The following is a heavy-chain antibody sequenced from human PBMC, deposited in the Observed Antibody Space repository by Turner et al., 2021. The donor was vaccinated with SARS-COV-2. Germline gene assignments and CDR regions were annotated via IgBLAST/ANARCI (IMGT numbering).Heavy chain of an antibody. D-gene: IGHD3-16*01. Sequence: EVQLVESGGGLVQPGGCLRLTCAASGFTVSSNYMSWVRLAPGKGLEWVSLIYSGGSTFYADSVKGRFTISRHNSKNTLYLQMNSLRAEDTAVYFCARGIWGDAFDIWGQGTMVTVSS. CDR2: IYSGGST. CDR3: ARGIWGDAFDI. V-gene: IGHV3-53*04. CDR1: GFTVSSNY. J-gene: IGHJ3*02.